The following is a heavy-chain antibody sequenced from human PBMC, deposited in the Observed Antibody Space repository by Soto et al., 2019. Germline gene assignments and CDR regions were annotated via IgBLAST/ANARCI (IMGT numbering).Heavy chain of an antibody. CDR3: ARRWGGTFDY. V-gene: IGHV4-59*01. CDR2: IYYSGST. Sequence: SEPLSLTCTVSGGSISSYYWSWIRQPPGKGLEWIGYIYYSGSTNYNPSLKSRVTISVDTSKNQFSLKLSSVTAADTAVYYCARRWGGTFDYWGQGTLVTVSS. D-gene: IGHD2-21*01. CDR1: GGSISSYY. J-gene: IGHJ4*02.